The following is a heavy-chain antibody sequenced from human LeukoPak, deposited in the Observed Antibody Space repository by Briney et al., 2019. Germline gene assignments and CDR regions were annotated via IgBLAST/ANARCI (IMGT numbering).Heavy chain of an antibody. D-gene: IGHD3-22*01. J-gene: IGHJ4*02. CDR2: INPNSGGT. CDR3: ARSQTNSYYYDSSGKLDY. V-gene: IGHV1-2*02. Sequence: ASVKVSCKASGYTFTGYYMHWVRQAPGQGLEWMGWINPNSGGTNYAQKFQGRVTMTRDTSISTAYMELSRLRSDDTAMYYCARSQTNSYYYDSSGKLDYWGQGTLVTVSS. CDR1: GYTFTGYY.